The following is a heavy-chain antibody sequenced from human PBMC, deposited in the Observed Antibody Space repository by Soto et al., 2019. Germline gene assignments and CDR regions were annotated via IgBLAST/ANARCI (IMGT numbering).Heavy chain of an antibody. CDR2: IYWDDDK. V-gene: IGHV2-5*02. CDR3: AHRPSYCSGGSCYSGFDY. J-gene: IGHJ4*02. D-gene: IGHD2-15*01. Sequence: QITLKESGPTLVKPTQTLTLTCTFSGFSLSTSGVGVGWIRQPPGKALEWLALIYWDDDKRYSPSLKSRLTITKDPSKNQVVLTMTNMDPVDTATYYCAHRPSYCSGGSCYSGFDYWRQGTLVTVSS. CDR1: GFSLSTSGVG.